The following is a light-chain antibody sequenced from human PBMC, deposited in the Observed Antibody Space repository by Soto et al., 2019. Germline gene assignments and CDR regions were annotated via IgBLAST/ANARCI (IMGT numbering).Light chain of an antibody. Sequence: EIVLTQSPGTLSLSPGERATLSCRASQSVSSNYLAWYQQKPGQAPRPLTYGASSRATGIPDRFSGRGAGTDFTLTISRLESEDFAVYYCQQYGSSPSTFGQGTKVEIK. CDR2: GAS. CDR3: QQYGSSPST. V-gene: IGKV3-20*01. J-gene: IGKJ1*01. CDR1: QSVSSNY.